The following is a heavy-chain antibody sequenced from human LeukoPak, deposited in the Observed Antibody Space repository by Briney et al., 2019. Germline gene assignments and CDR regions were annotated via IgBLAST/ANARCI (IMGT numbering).Heavy chain of an antibody. CDR3: ARAVDTAMTDY. J-gene: IGHJ4*02. D-gene: IGHD5-18*01. CDR1: GFTFSSYS. CDR2: ISSSSSYI. Sequence: GGSLRLSCAASGFTFSSYSMNWVRQTPGKGLEWVSSISSSSSYIYYADSVKGRFTISRDNAKNSLYLQMNSLRAEDTAVYYCARAVDTAMTDYWGQGTLVTVSS. V-gene: IGHV3-21*01.